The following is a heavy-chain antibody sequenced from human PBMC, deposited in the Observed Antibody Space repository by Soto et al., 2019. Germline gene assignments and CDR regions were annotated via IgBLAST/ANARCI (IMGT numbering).Heavy chain of an antibody. CDR3: ARGDSEYQLLVNWFDP. CDR2: IWYDGSNK. Sequence: GGSLRLSCAASGFTFSSYGMHWVRQAPGKGLEWVAVIWYDGSNKYYADSVKGRFTISRDNSKNTLYLQMNSLRAEDTAVYYCARGDSEYQLLVNWFDPWGQGTLVTVSS. CDR1: GFTFSSYG. V-gene: IGHV3-33*01. J-gene: IGHJ5*02. D-gene: IGHD2-2*01.